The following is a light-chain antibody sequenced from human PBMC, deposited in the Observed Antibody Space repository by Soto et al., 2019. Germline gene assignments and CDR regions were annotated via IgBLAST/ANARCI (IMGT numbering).Light chain of an antibody. CDR3: QQYGSSPRT. Sequence: EIVLTQSPGTLSLSPGERATLSCRASQSVSSSYLAWYQQKPGQAPRLLLYGASSRATGIPDRFSGSGSETDFPLTISRLEPEDFAVYYFQQYGSSPRTFGGGTKVEIK. CDR2: GAS. J-gene: IGKJ4*01. CDR1: QSVSSSY. V-gene: IGKV3-20*01.